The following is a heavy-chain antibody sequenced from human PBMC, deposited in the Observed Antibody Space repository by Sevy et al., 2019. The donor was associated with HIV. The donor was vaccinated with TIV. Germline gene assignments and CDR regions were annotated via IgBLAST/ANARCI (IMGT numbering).Heavy chain of an antibody. CDR3: ARDAHYYDSSGYYYGDDWFDP. CDR1: GGSISSYY. Sequence: SETLSLTYTVSGGSISSYYWSWIRQPPGKGLEWIGYIYYSGSTNYNPSLKSRVTISVDTSKNQFSLKLSSVTAADTAVYYCARDAHYYDSSGYYYGDDWFDPWGQGTLVTVSS. V-gene: IGHV4-59*01. CDR2: IYYSGST. D-gene: IGHD3-22*01. J-gene: IGHJ5*02.